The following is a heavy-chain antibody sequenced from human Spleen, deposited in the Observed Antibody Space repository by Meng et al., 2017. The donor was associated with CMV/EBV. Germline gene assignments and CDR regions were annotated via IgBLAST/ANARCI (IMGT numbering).Heavy chain of an antibody. CDR2: ISSSSSYI. V-gene: IGHV3-21*04. CDR3: AREMGAGYGMDV. D-gene: IGHD1-26*01. Sequence: GESLKISCAASGFTFSSYSMNWVRQAPGKGLEWVSSISSSSSYIYYADSVKGQFTISRDNAKNSLYLQMNSLRAEDTAVYYCAREMGAGYGMDVWGQGTTVTVSS. CDR1: GFTFSSYS. J-gene: IGHJ6*02.